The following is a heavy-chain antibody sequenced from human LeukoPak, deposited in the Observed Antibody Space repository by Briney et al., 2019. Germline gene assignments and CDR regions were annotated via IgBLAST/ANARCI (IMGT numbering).Heavy chain of an antibody. D-gene: IGHD1-1*01. CDR3: ARGRKGLERRPFDY. CDR1: GFTFSSYW. CDR2: IKQDGSEK. J-gene: IGHJ4*02. V-gene: IGHV3-7*01. Sequence: GGSLRLSCAASGFTFSSYWMNWVRQAPGKGLEWMANIKQDGSEKYYVDSVKGRFTISRDNAKNSLYLQMNSLRAEDTAVYYCARGRKGLERRPFDYWGQGTLVTVSS.